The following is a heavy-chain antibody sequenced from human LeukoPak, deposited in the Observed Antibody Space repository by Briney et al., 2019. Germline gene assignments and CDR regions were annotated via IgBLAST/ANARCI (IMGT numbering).Heavy chain of an antibody. D-gene: IGHD3-10*01. Sequence: GRSLRLSCAASGFTFSSYGMHWVRQAPGKGLEWVAVISYDGSNKYYADSVKGRFTISRDNSKNTLYLQMNSLRAEDTAVYYCAKARTLLWFGEFVFDYWGQGTLVTVSS. CDR3: AKARTLLWFGEFVFDY. CDR1: GFTFSSYG. CDR2: ISYDGSNK. V-gene: IGHV3-30*18. J-gene: IGHJ4*02.